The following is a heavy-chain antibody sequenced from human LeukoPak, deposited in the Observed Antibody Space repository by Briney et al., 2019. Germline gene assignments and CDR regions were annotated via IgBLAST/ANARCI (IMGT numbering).Heavy chain of an antibody. CDR3: ASTRGWYGVGAFDI. V-gene: IGHV1-18*01. J-gene: IGHJ3*02. Sequence: ASVKVSCKASGYTFTSYGISWVRQAPGQGLEGMGWISAYNGNTNYAQKLQGRVTMTTDTSTSTAYMELRSLRSDDTAVYYCASTRGWYGVGAFDIWGQGTMVTVSS. D-gene: IGHD6-19*01. CDR1: GYTFTSYG. CDR2: ISAYNGNT.